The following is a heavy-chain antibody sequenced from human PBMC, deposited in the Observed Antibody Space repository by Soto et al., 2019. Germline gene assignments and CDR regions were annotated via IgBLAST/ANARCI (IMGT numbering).Heavy chain of an antibody. D-gene: IGHD3-3*01. CDR3: ARGAEGAYYHDY. CDR1: GFTFGTYD. V-gene: IGHV3-74*01. J-gene: IGHJ4*02. Sequence: GGSLRLSCAASGFTFGTYDMHWVRQAPGKGLVWVSRVKGDEITATYADSVEGRFTISRDNAKNTVYLHMNSLRADDTAVYYCARGAEGAYYHDYWGQGTLVNVSS. CDR2: VKGDEITA.